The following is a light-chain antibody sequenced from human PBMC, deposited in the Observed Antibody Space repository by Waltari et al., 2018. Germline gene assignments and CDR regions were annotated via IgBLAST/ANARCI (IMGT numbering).Light chain of an antibody. V-gene: IGKV3-11*01. CDR2: DVS. CDR3: QQRTNWPPRST. CDR1: QSVGNF. J-gene: IGKJ2*01. Sequence: EIELTQSPATLSLSPGERATLSCRASQSVGNFLAWYQQRPGQAPRLLIYDVSDRATGIPARFSGSGSGTDFTLTISSLEPADFAVYYCQQRTNWPPRSTFGQGTKLEIK.